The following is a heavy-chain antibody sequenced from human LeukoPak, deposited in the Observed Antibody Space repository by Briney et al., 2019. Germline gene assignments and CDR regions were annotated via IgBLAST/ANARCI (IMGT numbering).Heavy chain of an antibody. CDR2: IIPILGIA. D-gene: IGHD3-10*01. CDR3: ARADYGSNYGFGY. V-gene: IGHV1-69*02. Sequence: SVKVSCXASGGTFSSYTISWVRQAPGQGLVWMGRIIPILGIANYAQKFQGRVTITADKSTSTAYMELSSLRSEDTAVYYCARADYGSNYGFGYWGQGTLVTVSS. CDR1: GGTFSSYT. J-gene: IGHJ4*02.